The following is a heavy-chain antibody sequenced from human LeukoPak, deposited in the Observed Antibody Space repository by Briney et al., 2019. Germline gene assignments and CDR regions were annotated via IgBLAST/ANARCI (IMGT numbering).Heavy chain of an antibody. Sequence: GGSLRLSCAASGFTFSTYAMSWARQAPGKGLEWVSAISGSGVSTYYADSVKGRFTISRDNSKNTLYLQMNSLRAEDTAVFYCAKNITGTADFWGQGTMVTVSS. V-gene: IGHV3-23*01. D-gene: IGHD1-20*01. CDR1: GFTFSTYA. J-gene: IGHJ3*01. CDR3: AKNITGTADF. CDR2: ISGSGVST.